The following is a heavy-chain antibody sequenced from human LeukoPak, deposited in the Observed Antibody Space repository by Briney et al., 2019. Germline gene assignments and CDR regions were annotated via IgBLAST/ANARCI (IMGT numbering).Heavy chain of an antibody. CDR2: INPNNGDT. J-gene: IGHJ4*02. D-gene: IGHD2-2*01. CDR1: GYTFTGYY. V-gene: IGHV1-2*02. CDR3: ARGNFVVVPASPLFDY. Sequence: ASVKVSCKASGYTFTGYYMHWVRQAPGQGLEWMGWINPNNGDTHYAQKFQGTVTMTRDTSISTAYMELSRLRSDDTAVYYCARGNFVVVPASPLFDYWGQGTLVTVSS.